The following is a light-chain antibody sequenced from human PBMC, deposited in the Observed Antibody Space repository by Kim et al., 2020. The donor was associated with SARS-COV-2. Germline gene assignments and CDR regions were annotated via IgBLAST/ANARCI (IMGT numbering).Light chain of an antibody. CDR2: GKN. J-gene: IGLJ2*01. V-gene: IGLV3-19*01. Sequence: SSELTQYPAVPVALGPTVRLTCQGDSLRSYYATWYQQKPGQDPIVVIYGKNNRPSGIPDRFSGSSSGNTASLTITGTQAGDEADYYCNSRDSNDNVVFGGGIQLTVL. CDR1: SLRSYY. CDR3: NSRDSNDNVV.